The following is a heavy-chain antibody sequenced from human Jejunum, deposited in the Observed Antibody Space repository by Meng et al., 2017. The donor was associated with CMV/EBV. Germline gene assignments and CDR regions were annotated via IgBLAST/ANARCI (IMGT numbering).Heavy chain of an antibody. CDR3: ARDNRGMDV. CDR2: VYYSGST. Sequence: LTCTVSGGSTDSDYWTWIRQPPGKGLEWIGYVYYSGSTNYNPSLKSRVTISVDTSNNQFSLKLRYVTAADTAVYYCARDNRGMDVWGQGTTVTVSS. V-gene: IGHV4-59*01. CDR1: GGSTDSDY. J-gene: IGHJ6*02.